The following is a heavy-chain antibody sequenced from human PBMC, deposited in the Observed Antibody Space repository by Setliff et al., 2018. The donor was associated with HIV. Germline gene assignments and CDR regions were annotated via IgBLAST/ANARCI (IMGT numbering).Heavy chain of an antibody. CDR3: ARAAAGNTGPFDL. D-gene: IGHD4-17*01. V-gene: IGHV4-61*02. Sequence: SETLSLTCTVSGGSISSGSYFWTWIRQPAGKGLEWIGRIYTSGSTNYNPSLKSRVTVSLDTSKNQFSLKLTSVTASDTAVYYCARAAAGNTGPFDLWGQGSPVTVSS. CDR1: GGSISSGSYF. CDR2: IYTSGST. J-gene: IGHJ4*02.